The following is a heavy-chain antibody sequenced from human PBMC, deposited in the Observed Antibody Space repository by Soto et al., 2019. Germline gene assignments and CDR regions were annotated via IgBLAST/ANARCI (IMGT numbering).Heavy chain of an antibody. D-gene: IGHD3-22*01. V-gene: IGHV1-18*01. CDR2: ISTYNGNT. CDR1: GYTFTTYG. Sequence: QVQLVQSGAEVNKPGASVKVSCKASGYTFTTYGMSWVRQAPGQGLDWMGWISTYNGNTKCAERLQGRVTMTTDTTPSTAYMELRSLRSDDTAVYYCARGPTDYYDNSGNYFLDYWGQGTLVTVSS. J-gene: IGHJ4*02. CDR3: ARGPTDYYDNSGNYFLDY.